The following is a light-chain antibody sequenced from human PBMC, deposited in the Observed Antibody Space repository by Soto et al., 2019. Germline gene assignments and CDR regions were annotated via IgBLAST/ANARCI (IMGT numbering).Light chain of an antibody. Sequence: QLVLTQPPSASGSPGQSVTISCTGTSSDVGRYKYVSWYQQYPGKAPKVMIYEVNKRPSGVPDRFSGSKSGNTASLTVSGLQTEDEAHYYCSSFSGSSKLVFGGVTKLTVL. CDR2: EVN. J-gene: IGLJ3*02. CDR3: SSFSGSSKLV. CDR1: SSDVGRYKY. V-gene: IGLV2-8*01.